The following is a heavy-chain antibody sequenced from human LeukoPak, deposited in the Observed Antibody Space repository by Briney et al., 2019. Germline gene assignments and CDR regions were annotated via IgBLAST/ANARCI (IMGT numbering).Heavy chain of an antibody. Sequence: RGGSLRLFCAASGFTLNSYAMHWVGQAPGKGLEWVAVISYGGSSKYYADFVKGRFTISRDNSKDALYLQMNSLRAEDTAVYYCARVLGRYFDYWGQGTLVTVSS. J-gene: IGHJ4*02. CDR1: GFTLNSYA. CDR2: ISYGGSSK. CDR3: ARVLGRYFDY. D-gene: IGHD7-27*01. V-gene: IGHV3-30-3*01.